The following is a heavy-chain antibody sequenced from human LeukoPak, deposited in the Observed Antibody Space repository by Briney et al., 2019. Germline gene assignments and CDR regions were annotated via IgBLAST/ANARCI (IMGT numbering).Heavy chain of an antibody. CDR2: ISYDGSNK. Sequence: PGGSLRLSCAASGFTFSSYGMHWVRQAPGKGLEWVAVISYDGSNKYYADSVKGRFTISRDNSKNTLYLQMNSLRAEDTAVYYCATEEYYYDSSGYYRPYYYYGMDVWGQGTTVTVS. J-gene: IGHJ6*02. CDR1: GFTFSSYG. D-gene: IGHD3-22*01. V-gene: IGHV3-30*03. CDR3: ATEEYYYDSSGYYRPYYYYGMDV.